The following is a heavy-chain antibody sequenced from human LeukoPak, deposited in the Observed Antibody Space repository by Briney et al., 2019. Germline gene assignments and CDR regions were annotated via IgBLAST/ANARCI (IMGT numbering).Heavy chain of an antibody. Sequence: GEALKISCKGSGYSFTSYWIGWVRQMPGKGLEWMAIIYPGDSDTRYSQSFQGQVTISADKSISTAYLQWSSLKASDTAMYYCARPSGSYYYYYGMDVWGQGTTVSVSS. CDR1: GYSFTSYW. D-gene: IGHD1-26*01. CDR2: IYPGDSDT. J-gene: IGHJ6*02. V-gene: IGHV5-51*01. CDR3: ARPSGSYYYYYGMDV.